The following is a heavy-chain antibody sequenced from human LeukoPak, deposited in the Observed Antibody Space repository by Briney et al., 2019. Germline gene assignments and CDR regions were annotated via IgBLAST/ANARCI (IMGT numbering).Heavy chain of an antibody. V-gene: IGHV4-34*01. D-gene: IGHD3-10*01. CDR3: ARAPLTMVRSKGAFDI. CDR2: INHSGST. J-gene: IGHJ3*02. CDR1: GGSFSGYY. Sequence: SETLSLTCAVYGGSFSGYYWSWIRQPPGKGLERIGEINHSGSTNYNPSLKSRVTISVDTSKNQFSLKLSSVTAADTAVYYCARAPLTMVRSKGAFDIWGQGTMVTVSS.